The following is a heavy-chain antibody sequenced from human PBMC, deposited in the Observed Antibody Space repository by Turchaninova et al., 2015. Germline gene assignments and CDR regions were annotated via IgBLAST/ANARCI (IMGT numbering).Heavy chain of an antibody. CDR2: TYYRYKWYK. V-gene: IGHV6-1*01. Sequence: QVQLQQSGPGLAKPSQTLSLTCAISGDSVSTNSAAWNWIRQSPSRGLEWLGRTYYRYKWYKDSAVSLRGRTTIDPDRSKNQFSLQLNSVTPEDTAVYYCARDLSAKLDYWGQGALVTVSS. CDR3: ARDLSAKLDY. CDR1: GDSVSTNSAA. D-gene: IGHD6-25*01. J-gene: IGHJ4*02.